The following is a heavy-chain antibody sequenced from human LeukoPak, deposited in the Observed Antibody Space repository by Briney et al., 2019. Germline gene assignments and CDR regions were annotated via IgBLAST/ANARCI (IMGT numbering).Heavy chain of an antibody. CDR1: GYTFSSYA. CDR3: AVNSPRGPIVI. V-gene: IGHV7-4-1*02. J-gene: IGHJ3*02. Sequence: ASVKVSCKASGYTFSSYAMNWVRQAPGQGLEWMGWINTNTGNPTYAQGFTGRFVFSLDTSVSTAYLQISSLKAEDTAVYYCAVNSPRGPIVIWGQGTRVTVSS. CDR2: INTNTGNP.